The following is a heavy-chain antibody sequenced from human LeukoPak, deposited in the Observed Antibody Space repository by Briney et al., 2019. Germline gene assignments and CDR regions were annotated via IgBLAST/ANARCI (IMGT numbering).Heavy chain of an antibody. J-gene: IGHJ4*02. CDR1: GFTFSDHY. CDR3: ARVQRIVGATILDY. Sequence: PGGSLRLSCAASGFTFSDHYIDWVRQAPGKGLEWVGRARNKANSYTTEYAASVKGRFTFSRDDSKNSLYLQMNSLKTEDTAVYHCARVQRIVGATILDYWGQGTLVTVSS. CDR2: ARNKANSYTT. V-gene: IGHV3-72*01. D-gene: IGHD1-26*01.